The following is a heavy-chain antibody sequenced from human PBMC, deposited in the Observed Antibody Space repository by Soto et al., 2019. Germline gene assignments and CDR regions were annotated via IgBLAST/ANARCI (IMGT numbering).Heavy chain of an antibody. D-gene: IGHD6-19*01. J-gene: IGHJ5*02. CDR3: AKESIAVAGQRNYFDP. CDR1: GFTFNNYA. CDR2: ISASGATT. V-gene: IGHV3-23*01. Sequence: VGSLRLSCAASGFTFNNYAMSWVRQAPGKGLEWVSAISASGATTNYADSVKGRFTISRDNAKNTLYLQMNSLRAGDTAVYYCAKESIAVAGQRNYFDPWGQGTLVTVSS.